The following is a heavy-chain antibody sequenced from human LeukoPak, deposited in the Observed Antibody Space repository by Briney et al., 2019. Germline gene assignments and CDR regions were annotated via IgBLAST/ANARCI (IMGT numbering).Heavy chain of an antibody. J-gene: IGHJ4*02. V-gene: IGHV3-64*01. Sequence: PGGSLRLSCAASGFTFTTYSMHWVRQAPGQGLEYVSGISRDGGTTYYANSVKGRFTISRDNSKNTVYLQMGSLRVDDMGVYYCARGRGDISARPFFDCRGGQGSLVFASS. CDR3: ARGRGDISARPFFDCR. CDR2: ISRDGGTT. CDR1: GFTFTTYS. D-gene: IGHD3/OR15-3a*01.